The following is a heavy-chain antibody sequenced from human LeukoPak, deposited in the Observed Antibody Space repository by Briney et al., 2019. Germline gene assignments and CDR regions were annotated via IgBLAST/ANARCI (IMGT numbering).Heavy chain of an antibody. D-gene: IGHD3-10*01. CDR3: ARARRFGLSDY. CDR2: INPSGCRT. J-gene: IGHJ4*02. CDR1: VYTFTSYY. V-gene: IGHV1-46*01. Sequence: GASVKVSCKASVYTFTSYYMHWVRQAPGQGLEWMGIINPSGCRTSYAQKFQGRVTMTRDTSTSTAYMELSSLRSEDTAVYYCARARRFGLSDYWGQGPLVTVSS.